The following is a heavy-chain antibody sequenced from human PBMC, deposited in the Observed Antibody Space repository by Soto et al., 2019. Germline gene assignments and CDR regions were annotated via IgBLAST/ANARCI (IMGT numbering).Heavy chain of an antibody. V-gene: IGHV3-30-3*01. D-gene: IGHD3-3*01. CDR2: ISYDGSNK. Sequence: QVQLVESGGGVVQPGRSLRLSCAASGFTFSSYAMHWVRQAPGKGLEWVAVISYDGSNKYYADSVKGRFTISRDNSKNTLYLQMNSLRAEDTAVYYCARASYDFWSGPYFDYWGQGTLVTVSS. J-gene: IGHJ4*02. CDR1: GFTFSSYA. CDR3: ARASYDFWSGPYFDY.